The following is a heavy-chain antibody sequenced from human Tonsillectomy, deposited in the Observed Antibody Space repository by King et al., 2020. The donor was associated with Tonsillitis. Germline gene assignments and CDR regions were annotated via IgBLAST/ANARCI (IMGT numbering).Heavy chain of an antibody. Sequence: VQLQESGPGLVKPSGTLSLTCAVSGVSISSSNWWSWVRQLPGKGLECLGEIYHSGSTNYNPSLNSRVTISVDKAKNQFSLKLSSVTAADTAVYYCARDGYYYDSSGFHWGQGTLVTVSS. CDR1: GVSISSSNW. D-gene: IGHD3-22*01. CDR2: IYHSGST. V-gene: IGHV4-4*02. CDR3: ARDGYYYDSSGFH. J-gene: IGHJ4*02.